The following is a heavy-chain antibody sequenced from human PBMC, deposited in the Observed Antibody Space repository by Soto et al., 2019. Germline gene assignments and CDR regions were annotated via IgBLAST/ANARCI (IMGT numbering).Heavy chain of an antibody. J-gene: IGHJ3*02. D-gene: IGHD3-10*01. CDR3: ARRLVPSGGVAAFDI. CDR2: ISSSSSTI. CDR1: GFTFSSYS. Sequence: GGSLRLSCAASGFTFSSYSMNWVRQAPGKGLEWVSYISSSSSTIYYADSVKGRFTISRDNAKNSLYLQMNSLRAEDTAVYYCARRLVPSGGVAAFDIWGQGTMVTVSS. V-gene: IGHV3-48*01.